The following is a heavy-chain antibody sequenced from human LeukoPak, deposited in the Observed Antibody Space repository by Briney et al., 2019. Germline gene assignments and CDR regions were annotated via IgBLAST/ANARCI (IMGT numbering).Heavy chain of an antibody. D-gene: IGHD3-9*01. CDR2: INHSGST. CDR3: ARGPLVLRYFDWFDP. Sequence: PSETLSLTCAVYGGSFSGYYWSWIRQPPRKGLEWIGEINHSGSTNYNPSLKSRVTISVDTSKNQFSLKLSSVTAADTAVYYCARGPLVLRYFDWFDPWGQGTLVTVSS. J-gene: IGHJ5*02. V-gene: IGHV4-34*01. CDR1: GGSFSGYY.